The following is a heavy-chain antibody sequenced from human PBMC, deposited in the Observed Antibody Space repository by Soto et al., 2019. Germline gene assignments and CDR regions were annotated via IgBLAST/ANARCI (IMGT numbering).Heavy chain of an antibody. CDR2: IYYSGST. CDR3: ARRCEMITFGGVSVNWFDP. V-gene: IGHV4-31*03. J-gene: IGHJ5*02. Sequence: QVQLQESGPGLVKPSQTLSLTCTVSGGSISSGGYYWSWIRQHPGKGLEWIGYIYYSGSTYYNPSLKSRVTISVDTSKNQFSLKLSSVTAADTAVYYCARRCEMITFGGVSVNWFDPWGQGTLVTVSS. CDR1: GGSISSGGYY. D-gene: IGHD3-16*01.